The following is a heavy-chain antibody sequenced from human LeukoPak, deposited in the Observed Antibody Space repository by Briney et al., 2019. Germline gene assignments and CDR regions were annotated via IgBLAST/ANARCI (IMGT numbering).Heavy chain of an antibody. J-gene: IGHJ6*02. D-gene: IGHD3-3*01. CDR1: GYTFTSYY. CDR2: INPSGGST. V-gene: IGHV1-46*01. CDR3: ARAPRLEWLHHYYYGMDV. Sequence: ASVKVSCKASGYTFTSYYMHWVRQAPGQGLEWMGIINPSGGSTSYAQKFQGRVTITADESTSTAYMELSSLRSEDTAVYYCARAPRLEWLHHYYYGMDVWGQGTTVTVSS.